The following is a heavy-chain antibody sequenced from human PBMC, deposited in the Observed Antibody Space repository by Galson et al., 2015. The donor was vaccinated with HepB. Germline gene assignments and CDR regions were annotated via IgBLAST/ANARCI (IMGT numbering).Heavy chain of an antibody. V-gene: IGHV3-30*18. J-gene: IGHJ4*02. CDR3: AKERRRGGYHDY. CDR1: GFTFSSYG. CDR2: ISYDGSVK. D-gene: IGHD3-16*02. Sequence: FLRLSCAASGFTFSSYGMHWVRQAPGKGLEWVAVISYDGSVKYYADSVKGRLTISRDNSKNTLYLQMNSLRAEDTAVYYCAKERRRGGYHDYWGQGTLVTVSS.